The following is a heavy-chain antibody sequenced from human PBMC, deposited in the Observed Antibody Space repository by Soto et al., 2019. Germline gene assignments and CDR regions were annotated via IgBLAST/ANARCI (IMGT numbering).Heavy chain of an antibody. CDR2: ISAYNGNT. Sequence: ASVKVSCKASGYTFTSYGISWVRQAPGQGLEWMGWISAYNGNTNYAQKLQGRVTVTTDTSTSTAYMELRSLRSDDTAVYYCARVRWLQPTRNYYYYYGMDVWGQGTTVTVSS. CDR3: ARVRWLQPTRNYYYYYGMDV. D-gene: IGHD5-12*01. CDR1: GYTFTSYG. V-gene: IGHV1-18*04. J-gene: IGHJ6*02.